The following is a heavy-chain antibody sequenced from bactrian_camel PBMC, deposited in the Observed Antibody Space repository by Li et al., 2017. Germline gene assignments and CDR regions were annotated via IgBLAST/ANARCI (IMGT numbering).Heavy chain of an antibody. CDR1: GFTFSSYW. J-gene: IGHJ4*01. CDR2: IDSDTSST. CDR3: AATGGVWYAGQLLH. V-gene: IGHV3S25*01. D-gene: IGHD6*01. Sequence: QLVESGGGLVQPGGSLRLSCAASGFTFSSYWMYWVRQAPGKGLEWVSAIDSDTSSTYYADSMKGRFTIPRDNAKNTVYLQMDSLNTEDTAVYYCAATGGVWYAGQLLHWGQGTQVTVS.